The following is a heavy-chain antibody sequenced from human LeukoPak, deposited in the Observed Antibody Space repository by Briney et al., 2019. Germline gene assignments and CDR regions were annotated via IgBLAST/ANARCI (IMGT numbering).Heavy chain of an antibody. J-gene: IGHJ4*02. CDR1: GFTVSSNY. D-gene: IGHD3-22*01. V-gene: IGHV3-66*01. Sequence: GGSLRLSYAASGFTVSSNYMSWVRQAPGKGLEWVSVIYSGGSTYYADSVKGRFTISRDNSKNTLYLQMNSLRAEDTAVYYCARKTDSGGQGDYWGPGTLVTVSS. CDR3: ARKTDSGGQGDY. CDR2: IYSGGST.